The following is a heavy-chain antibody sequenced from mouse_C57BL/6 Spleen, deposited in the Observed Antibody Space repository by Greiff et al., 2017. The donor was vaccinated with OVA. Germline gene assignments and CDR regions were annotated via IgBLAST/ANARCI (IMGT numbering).Heavy chain of an antibody. D-gene: IGHD1-2*01. V-gene: IGHV1-69*01. Sequence: QVQLQQSGAELVMPGASVKLSCKASGYTFTSYWMHWVKQRPGQGLEWIGEIDPSDSYTNYNQKFKGKSTLTVDKSSSTAYMQLSSLTSEDSAVYYCASGYGAYWGQGTLVTVSA. CDR2: IDPSDSYT. CDR3: ASGYGAY. CDR1: GYTFTSYW. J-gene: IGHJ3*01.